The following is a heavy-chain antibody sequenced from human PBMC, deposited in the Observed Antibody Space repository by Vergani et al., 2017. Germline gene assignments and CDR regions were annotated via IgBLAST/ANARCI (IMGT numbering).Heavy chain of an antibody. J-gene: IGHJ4*02. CDR3: AKVSSGYYDSSGYADVPFDY. D-gene: IGHD3-22*01. V-gene: IGHV3-23*01. CDR1: GFTFSSYA. Sequence: EVQLLESGGGLVQPGGSLRLSCAASGFTFSSYAMSWVRQAPGKGLEWVSAISGSGGSTYYADSVKGRFTISRDNSKNTLYLQMNSLRAEDTAVNYCAKVSSGYYDSSGYADVPFDYWGQGTLVIVSS. CDR2: ISGSGGST.